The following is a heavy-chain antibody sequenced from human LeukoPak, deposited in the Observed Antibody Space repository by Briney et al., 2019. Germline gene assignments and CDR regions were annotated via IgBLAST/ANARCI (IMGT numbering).Heavy chain of an antibody. CDR2: TYYRSKWYN. CDR3: ARAEVPGGAVAGKKSDKFDY. Sequence: SQTLSLTRAISGDSVSSNSAAWNWIRQSPSRGLEWLGRTYYRSKWYNDYAVSVKSRITINPDTSKNQFSLQLNSVTPEDTAVYYCARAEVPGGAVAGKKSDKFDYWGQGTLVTVSS. J-gene: IGHJ4*02. CDR1: GDSVSSNSAA. D-gene: IGHD6-19*01. V-gene: IGHV6-1*01.